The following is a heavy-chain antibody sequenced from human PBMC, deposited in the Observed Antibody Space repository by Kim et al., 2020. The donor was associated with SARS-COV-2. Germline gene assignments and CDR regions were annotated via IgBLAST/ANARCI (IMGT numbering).Heavy chain of an antibody. J-gene: IGHJ6*02. CDR3: AKTPPAVAADNYYYYYGMDV. Sequence: GGSLRLSCAASGFTFSSYGMHWGRQAPGKGLEWVAVISYDGSNKYYADSVKGRFTISRDNSKNTLYLQMNSLRAEDTAVYYCAKTPPAVAADNYYYYYGMDVWGQGTTVTVSS. CDR2: ISYDGSNK. V-gene: IGHV3-30*18. CDR1: GFTFSSYG. D-gene: IGHD6-19*01.